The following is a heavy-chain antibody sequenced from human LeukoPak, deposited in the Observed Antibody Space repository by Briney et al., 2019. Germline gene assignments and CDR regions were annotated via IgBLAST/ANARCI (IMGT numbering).Heavy chain of an antibody. CDR2: ISAYNGNT. Sequence: GASVKVSCKASGYTFTGYYMHWVRQAPGQGLEWMGWISAYNGNTNYAQKLQGRVTMTTDTSTSTAYMELRSLRSDDTAVYYCARSPLNYYDSSGWDYWGQGTLVTVSS. V-gene: IGHV1-18*04. CDR1: GYTFTGYY. J-gene: IGHJ4*02. CDR3: ARSPLNYYDSSGWDY. D-gene: IGHD3-22*01.